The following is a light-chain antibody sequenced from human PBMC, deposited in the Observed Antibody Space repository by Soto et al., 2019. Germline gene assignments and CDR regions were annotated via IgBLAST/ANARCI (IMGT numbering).Light chain of an antibody. CDR3: QQFNSYPRT. Sequence: AIQLTQSPSSLSASVGDRVTITCRASQGISSALAWYQQKPGQAPKLLIYDTFSLESGVPSWFSGSGSGTDFTLTISSLQPEDFATYYWQQFNSYPRTFGPGTKVDSK. V-gene: IGKV1-13*02. CDR1: QGISSA. J-gene: IGKJ3*01. CDR2: DTF.